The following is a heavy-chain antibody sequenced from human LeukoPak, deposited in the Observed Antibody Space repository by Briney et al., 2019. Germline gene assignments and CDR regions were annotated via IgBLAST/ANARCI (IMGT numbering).Heavy chain of an antibody. CDR2: IIPIFGTA. J-gene: IGHJ3*02. CDR3: ARKDHAFDI. CDR1: GGTFSSYA. Sequence: VASVKVSCKACGGTFSSYAISWVRQAPGQGLEWMGGIIPIFGTANYAQKFQGRVTITADESMSTAYMELSSLRSEDTAVYYCARKDHAFDIWGKGTMVTVSS. V-gene: IGHV1-69*13.